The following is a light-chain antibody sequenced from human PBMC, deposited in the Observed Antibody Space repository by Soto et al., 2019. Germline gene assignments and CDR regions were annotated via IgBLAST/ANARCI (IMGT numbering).Light chain of an antibody. CDR1: SSDVGTYNY. CDR3: SSYTISSTLV. V-gene: IGLV2-14*01. CDR2: EVS. J-gene: IGLJ3*02. Sequence: QSALTQPASVSGSPGQSITISCTGTSSDVGTYNYVSWYQQHPGKAPKLMIYEVSNRPSGVSNRFSGSKSGNTASLTISGLQAEDEADYSCSSYTISSTLVFGGGTKLTVL.